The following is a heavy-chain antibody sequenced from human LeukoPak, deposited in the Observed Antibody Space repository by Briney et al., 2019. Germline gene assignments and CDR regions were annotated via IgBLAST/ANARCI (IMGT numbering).Heavy chain of an antibody. J-gene: IGHJ5*02. CDR3: ARGRVTLAAAGTRNWFDP. Sequence: VASVKVSCKASGYTFTSYGISWERQAPGQGLEWMGWISAYNGNTNYAQKLQGRVTMTTDTSTSTAYMELRSLRSDDTAVYYCARGRVTLAAAGTRNWFDPWGQGTLVTVSS. CDR2: ISAYNGNT. CDR1: GYTFTSYG. D-gene: IGHD6-13*01. V-gene: IGHV1-18*04.